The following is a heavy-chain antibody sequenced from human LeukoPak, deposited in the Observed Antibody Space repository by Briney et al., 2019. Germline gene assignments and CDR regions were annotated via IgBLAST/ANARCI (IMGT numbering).Heavy chain of an antibody. CDR2: IYYTGNT. V-gene: IGHV4-39*01. CDR3: ARQGDTSSWYNWFDP. CDR1: GVSIGTRTYY. J-gene: IGHJ5*02. D-gene: IGHD6-13*01. Sequence: SDTLSLTCTVSGVSIGTRTYYWAWIRQPPGKGLEWIVSIYYTGNTNYNPSLKSRVTISVDTSKNQFSLKVTSVTAADTAVYYCARQGDTSSWYNWFDPWGQGTRVTVST.